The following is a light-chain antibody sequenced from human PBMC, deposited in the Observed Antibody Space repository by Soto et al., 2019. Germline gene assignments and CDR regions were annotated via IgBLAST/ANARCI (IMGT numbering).Light chain of an antibody. J-gene: IGKJ5*01. CDR1: QSVSSY. CDR3: QLAIT. V-gene: IGKV3-11*01. Sequence: EIVLTQSPATLSLSPGERATLSCRASQSVSSYLAWYQQKPGQAPRLLIYDASNRATGIPARFSGSGSGTDFPLPISSLEPEDFAVYYCQLAITFGQGTRLEIK. CDR2: DAS.